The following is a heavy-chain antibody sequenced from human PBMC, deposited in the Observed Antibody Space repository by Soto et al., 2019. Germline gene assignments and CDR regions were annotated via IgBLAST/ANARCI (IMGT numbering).Heavy chain of an antibody. V-gene: IGHV4-39*01. Sequence: PSETLSLTCTVSGGSISSSSYYWGWIRQPPGKGLEWIGSIYYSGSTYYNPSLKSRVTISVDTSKNQFSLKLSSVTAADTAVYYCXRHSDYGEDYYYYGMDVWGQGTTVTVSS. D-gene: IGHD4-17*01. J-gene: IGHJ6*02. CDR2: IYYSGST. CDR3: XRHSDYGEDYYYYGMDV. CDR1: GGSISSSSYY.